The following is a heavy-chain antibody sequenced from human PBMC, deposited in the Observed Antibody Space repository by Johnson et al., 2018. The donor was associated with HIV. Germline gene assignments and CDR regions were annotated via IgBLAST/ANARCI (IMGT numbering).Heavy chain of an antibody. V-gene: IGHV3-30*02. CDR3: AKLGGEDGFDI. Sequence: QVQLVESGGGVVRPGGSLRLSCAASGFTFDEHGMHWVRQAPGKGLAWVAFIRYDGRNKYYPDSVKGRFTISRDNSKYTLYLHMNSLRAEDTAVDYCAKLGGEDGFDIWGQGTMVTVSS. CDR1: GFTFDEHG. J-gene: IGHJ3*02. CDR2: IRYDGRNK. D-gene: IGHD2-21*01.